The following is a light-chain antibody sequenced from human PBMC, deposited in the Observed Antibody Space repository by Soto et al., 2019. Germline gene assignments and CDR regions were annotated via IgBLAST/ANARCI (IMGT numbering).Light chain of an antibody. CDR2: EVT. J-gene: IGLJ3*02. CDR1: SSDVGGYHY. V-gene: IGLV2-14*01. CDR3: TSDTSSGTLV. Sequence: QSVLAQPASASGSPGQSITISCTGTSSDVGGYHYVSWYQHRPGRVPKLIIYEVTNRASGVTNRFSASKSGITASLTISGLLADDEADYYCTSDTSSGTLVFGGGTKLTVL.